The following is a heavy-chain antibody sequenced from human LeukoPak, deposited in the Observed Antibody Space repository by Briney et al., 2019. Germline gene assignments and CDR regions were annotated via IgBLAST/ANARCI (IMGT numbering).Heavy chain of an antibody. CDR3: ATYYIRRDAFDI. CDR1: GFTFSSYA. Sequence: GRSLRLSCAASGFTFSSYAMHWVRQAPGKGLEWVAVISYDGSNKYYADSVKGRFTISRDNSKNTLYLQMNSLSAEDTAVYYCATYYIRRDAFDIWGQGTMVTVSS. CDR2: ISYDGSNK. D-gene: IGHD1-26*01. V-gene: IGHV3-30*04. J-gene: IGHJ3*02.